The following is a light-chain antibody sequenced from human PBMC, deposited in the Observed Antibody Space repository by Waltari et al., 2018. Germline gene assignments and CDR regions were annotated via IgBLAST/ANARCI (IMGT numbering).Light chain of an antibody. CDR3: QQYDNLPRVT. Sequence: DIQMTQSPSSLSASVGERVTITCQASQYISNYLNWYQQKPGKVPKLLIYDASNLETGVPSRFSGSGSGTDFTFTISSLQPEDIATYYCQQYDNLPRVTFGGGTKVEIK. J-gene: IGKJ4*01. V-gene: IGKV1-33*01. CDR1: QYISNY. CDR2: DAS.